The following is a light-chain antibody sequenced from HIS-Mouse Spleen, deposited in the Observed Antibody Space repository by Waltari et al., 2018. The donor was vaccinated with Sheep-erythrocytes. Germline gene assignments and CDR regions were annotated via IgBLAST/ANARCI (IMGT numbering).Light chain of an antibody. V-gene: IGLV2-23*01. Sequence: QSALTQPASVSGSPGQSITISCTRTSSHVGSYNLVSWYQQHPGKAPKPMIYEGSKRPSGVSNRFSGSKSGNTASLTISGLQAEDEADYYCCSYAGSSTLVFGGGTKLTVL. CDR1: SSHVGSYNL. CDR2: EGS. CDR3: CSYAGSSTLV. J-gene: IGLJ2*01.